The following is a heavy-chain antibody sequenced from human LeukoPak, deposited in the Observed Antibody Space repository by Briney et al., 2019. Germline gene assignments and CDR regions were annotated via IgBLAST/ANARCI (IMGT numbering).Heavy chain of an antibody. CDR1: GFTFSNYG. J-gene: IGHJ4*02. V-gene: IGHV3-33*01. Sequence: PGGSLRLSCAASGFTFSNYGMHWVRQAPGKGLEWVAVIWYDGTNKYYVDSVKGRFTISRDNSKNTLYLQMNSLRVEDTAVYYCARGDDSGYYDYFDYWGQGALVTVSS. CDR2: IWYDGTNK. D-gene: IGHD3-22*01. CDR3: ARGDDSGYYDYFDY.